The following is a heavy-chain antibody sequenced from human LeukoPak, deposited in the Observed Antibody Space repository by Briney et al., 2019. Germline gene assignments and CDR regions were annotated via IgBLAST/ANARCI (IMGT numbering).Heavy chain of an antibody. CDR2: INPDSGGT. V-gene: IGHV1-2*02. CDR3: ARRSGSDAFDI. D-gene: IGHD3-3*01. J-gene: IGHJ3*02. Sequence: ASVKVSCKASGYTFTDYYMHWVRQAPGQRLEWMGGINPDSGGTNYAQKFQGRVTMTRDTSISTAYMELSSPRSDDTSVYYCARRSGSDAFDIWGQGTMVTVSS. CDR1: GYTFTDYY.